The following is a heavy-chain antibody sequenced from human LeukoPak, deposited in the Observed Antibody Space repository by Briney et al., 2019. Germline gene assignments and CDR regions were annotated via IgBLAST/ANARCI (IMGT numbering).Heavy chain of an antibody. CDR2: MNPNSGNA. CDR1: GYTFTSYD. CDR3: ARLIGAYSSGWGFDY. D-gene: IGHD5-18*01. J-gene: IGHJ4*02. Sequence: GAPVKVSCKASGYTFTSYDINWVRQATGQGLEWMGWMNPNSGNAGYAQKFQGRVTMTRNTSISTAYMELSSLRSEDTAVYYCARLIGAYSSGWGFDYWGQGTLVTVSS. V-gene: IGHV1-8*01.